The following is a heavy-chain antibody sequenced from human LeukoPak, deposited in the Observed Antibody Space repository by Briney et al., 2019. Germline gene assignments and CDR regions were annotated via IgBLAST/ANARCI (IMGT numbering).Heavy chain of an antibody. V-gene: IGHV5-51*01. CDR2: IYPGDSDT. Sequence: GESLKICCKGSGYSFTSYWIGWVRQMPGKGLEWMGIIYPGDSDTRYSSSFQGQVTISADKSISTAYLQWSSLKASDTAMYYCASGACSSTSCYGVSYFDYWGQGTLVTVSS. CDR3: ASGACSSTSCYGVSYFDY. CDR1: GYSFTSYW. J-gene: IGHJ4*02. D-gene: IGHD2-2*01.